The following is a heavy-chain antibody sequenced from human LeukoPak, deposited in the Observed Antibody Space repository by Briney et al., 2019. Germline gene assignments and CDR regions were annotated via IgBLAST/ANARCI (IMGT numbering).Heavy chain of an antibody. V-gene: IGHV3-48*01. D-gene: IGHD3/OR15-3a*01. CDR1: GFTSSNYN. J-gene: IGHJ4*02. CDR2: ITSGSTTI. CDR3: AREDFRSHFDY. Sequence: GGSLRLSCAASGFTSSNYNMNWVRQAPGKGLEWVSYITSGSTTIYYADSVKGRFTISRDDSKNSLYLQMNSLRAEDTAVYYCAREDFRSHFDYWGQGTLVTVSS.